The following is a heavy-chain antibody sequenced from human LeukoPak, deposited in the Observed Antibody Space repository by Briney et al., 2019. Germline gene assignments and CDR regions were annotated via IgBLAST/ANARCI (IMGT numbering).Heavy chain of an antibody. J-gene: IGHJ4*02. CDR3: ARRAAAGYFDY. D-gene: IGHD6-13*01. CDR1: GFTFNSYA. Sequence: PGGSLRLSCTASGFTFNSYAMSWVRQAPGKGLEWVSSISSSSSYIYYADSVKGRFTISRDNAKNSLYLQMNSLRAEDTAVYYCARRAAAGYFDYWGQGTLVTVSS. V-gene: IGHV3-21*01. CDR2: ISSSSSYI.